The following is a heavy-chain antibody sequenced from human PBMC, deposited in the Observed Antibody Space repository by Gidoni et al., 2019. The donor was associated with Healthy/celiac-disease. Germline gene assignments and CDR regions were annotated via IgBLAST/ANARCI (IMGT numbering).Heavy chain of an antibody. Sequence: QVQLQESGPGLVKPSQTLSLTCTVSGGSISSGRYYWSWIRQPAGKGLEWIGRIYTSGSTNYNPSLKSRVTISVDTSKNQFSLKLSSVTAADTAVYYCARDRPLGWLQFEAAFDIWGQGTMVTVSS. CDR1: GGSISSGRYY. J-gene: IGHJ3*02. D-gene: IGHD5-12*01. V-gene: IGHV4-61*02. CDR3: ARDRPLGWLQFEAAFDI. CDR2: IYTSGST.